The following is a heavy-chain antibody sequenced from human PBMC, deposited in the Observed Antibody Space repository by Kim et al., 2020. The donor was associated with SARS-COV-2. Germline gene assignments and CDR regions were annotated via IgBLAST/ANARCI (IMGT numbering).Heavy chain of an antibody. CDR2: ISYDGNNQ. D-gene: IGHD6-25*01. J-gene: IGHJ3*01. CDR3: ERIKAAASTGDAFDV. V-gene: IGHV3-30*04. CDR1: GFTLSSYA. Sequence: GGSLRLSCVXSGFTLSSYAMHWVRQAPGKGLEWLAIISYDGNNQYYADSVRGRFTISRDISKNTLFLQMNSLRGDDTSTYYCERIKAAASTGDAFDVWGQGTMVIVSS.